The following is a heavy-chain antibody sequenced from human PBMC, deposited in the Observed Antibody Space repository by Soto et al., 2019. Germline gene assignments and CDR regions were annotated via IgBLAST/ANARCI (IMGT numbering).Heavy chain of an antibody. CDR3: AREGNLGRWLQPLDF. J-gene: IGHJ4*02. V-gene: IGHV4-59*01. CDR2: IHYNGNT. CDR1: GDSISASS. Sequence: SETLSLTCTVSGDSISASSCSWVRQPPGKGLEWIGNIHYNGNTKYNPSLKSRVTMSVDTSKNQFSLKLISVTAADTAKYFCAREGNLGRWLQPLDFWGQG. D-gene: IGHD5-12*01.